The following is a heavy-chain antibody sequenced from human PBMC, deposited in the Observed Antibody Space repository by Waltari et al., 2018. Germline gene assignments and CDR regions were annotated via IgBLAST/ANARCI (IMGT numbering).Heavy chain of an antibody. Sequence: QVQLVQSGAEVKKPGAPVKSSCKASGYTFTGYYMHWVRQAPGQGLEWMGWINPNSGGTNYAQKFQGRVTMTRDTSISTAYMELSRLRSDDTAVYYCARDAIIAAANTIDYWGQGTLVTVSS. CDR3: ARDAIIAAANTIDY. J-gene: IGHJ4*02. V-gene: IGHV1-2*02. CDR1: GYTFTGYY. CDR2: INPNSGGT. D-gene: IGHD6-13*01.